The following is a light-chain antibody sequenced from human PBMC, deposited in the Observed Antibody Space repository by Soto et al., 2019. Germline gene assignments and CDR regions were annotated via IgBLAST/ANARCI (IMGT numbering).Light chain of an antibody. CDR3: QQYSDWPLT. CDR1: QSVSSD. CDR2: GAS. Sequence: EILMTQSPATLSVSPGERATPSCRASQSVSSDLAWYQQKPGQAPRLLIYGASTRATGMPARFSGSGSGTEFTLTISSLQSEDFAVYYCQQYSDWPLTFGGGTKLEIK. J-gene: IGKJ4*01. V-gene: IGKV3-15*01.